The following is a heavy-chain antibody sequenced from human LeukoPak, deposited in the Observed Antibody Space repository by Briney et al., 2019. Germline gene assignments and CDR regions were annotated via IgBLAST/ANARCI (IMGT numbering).Heavy chain of an antibody. CDR2: MYYSGST. J-gene: IGHJ4*02. CDR1: GGSISSTRYY. Sequence: PLETLSLTCTVSGGSISSTRYYWGWIRQPPGKGLEWIGSMYYSGSTYYNPSLKSRATISVDTSKNQFSLKLSSVTAADTAVYYCASVNDFRPDYWGQGTLVTVSS. D-gene: IGHD2/OR15-2a*01. CDR3: ASVNDFRPDY. V-gene: IGHV4-39*07.